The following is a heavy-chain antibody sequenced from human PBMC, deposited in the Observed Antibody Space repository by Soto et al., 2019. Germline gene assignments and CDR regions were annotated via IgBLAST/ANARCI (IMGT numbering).Heavy chain of an antibody. D-gene: IGHD2-2*01. Sequence: SVKVSCKASGGTFSSYAISWVRQAPGQGLEWMGGIIPISDTTNYAQKFQGRVTITADESTSTAYMELSSQRSEDTAVYYCARSQGSSTSLEIYYYYYYGMDVWGQGTTVTVSS. V-gene: IGHV1-69*13. CDR3: ARSQGSSTSLEIYYYYYYGMDV. J-gene: IGHJ6*02. CDR2: IIPISDTT. CDR1: GGTFSSYA.